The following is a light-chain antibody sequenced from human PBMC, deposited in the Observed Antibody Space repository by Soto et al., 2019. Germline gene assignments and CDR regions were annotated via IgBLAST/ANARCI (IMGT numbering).Light chain of an antibody. CDR1: SSDVGGYNY. Sequence: QSALTQPASVSGSPGQSITISCTGTSSDVGGYNYVSWYQQHPGKAPKLMIYAVSNRPSGVSNRFSGSKSGNTASLTISVLQADDEADYYCSSYTSSSTLLFGGGTKVTVL. CDR2: AVS. V-gene: IGLV2-14*01. CDR3: SSYTSSSTLL. J-gene: IGLJ2*01.